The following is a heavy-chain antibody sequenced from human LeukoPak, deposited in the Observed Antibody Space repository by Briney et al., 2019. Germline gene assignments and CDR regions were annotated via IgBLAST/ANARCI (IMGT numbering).Heavy chain of an antibody. CDR1: SDSISNSY. D-gene: IGHD6-19*01. CDR2: IYNIGNT. V-gene: IGHV4-59*01. Sequence: PSETLSLTCNVYSDSISNSYWSWIRQPQGKGLEWIGHIYNIGNTNYNPSLKSRVTISEDTSKNQFSLKLSSVTAADTAVYYCARTVHYSSGWSPTYYFDYWGQGTLVTVSS. J-gene: IGHJ4*02. CDR3: ARTVHYSSGWSPTYYFDY.